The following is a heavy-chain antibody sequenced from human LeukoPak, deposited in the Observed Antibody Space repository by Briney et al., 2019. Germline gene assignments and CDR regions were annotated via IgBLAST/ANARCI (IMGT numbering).Heavy chain of an antibody. V-gene: IGHV1-18*01. J-gene: IGHJ5*02. CDR3: ARAGTAYGSGRWLDP. CDR2: ISAYNGNT. Sequence: ASVKVSCKASGYTFTSYGISWVRQAPGQGLEWMAWISAYNGNTNFAQKFQGRVTMTTDTSTSTAYMELRSLRSDDTAVYYCARAGTAYGSGRWLDPWGQGSLVTVSS. D-gene: IGHD3-10*01. CDR1: GYTFTSYG.